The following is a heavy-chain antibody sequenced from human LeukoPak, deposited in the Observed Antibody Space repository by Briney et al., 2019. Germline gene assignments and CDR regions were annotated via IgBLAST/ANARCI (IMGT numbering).Heavy chain of an antibody. Sequence: GGSLRLSCAASGFTFSSYWMSWVRQAPGKGLEWVANIKQDGSEKYYVDSVKGRFTISRDNAKNSLYLQMNSLRAEDTAVYYCARDCRCSSTSCYKRASCFQHWGQGTLVTVSS. CDR2: IKQDGSEK. CDR1: GFTFSSYW. J-gene: IGHJ1*01. V-gene: IGHV3-7*01. CDR3: ARDCRCSSTSCYKRASCFQH. D-gene: IGHD2-2*01.